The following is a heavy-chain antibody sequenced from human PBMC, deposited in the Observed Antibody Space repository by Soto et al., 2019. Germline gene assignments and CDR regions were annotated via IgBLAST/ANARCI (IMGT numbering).Heavy chain of an antibody. D-gene: IGHD5-12*01. CDR3: ARGLAKYYYYGMDV. V-gene: IGHV4-34*01. CDR2: INHSGST. CDR1: GGSFSCYY. Sequence: PSETLSLTCAVYGGSFSCYYWSWIRQPPGKGLEWIGEINHSGSTNYNPSLKSRVTISVDTSKNQFSLKLSSVTAADTAVYYCARGLAKYYYYGMDVWGQGTTVTVSS. J-gene: IGHJ6*02.